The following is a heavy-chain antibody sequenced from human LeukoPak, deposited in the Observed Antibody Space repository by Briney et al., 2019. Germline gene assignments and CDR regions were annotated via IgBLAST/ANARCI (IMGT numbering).Heavy chain of an antibody. Sequence: TSGTLSLTCAVYGGSFSGYYWSWIRQPPGKGLEWIGEINHSGSTNYNPSLKSRVTISVDTSKNQFSLKLSSVTAADTAVYYCARGRKDIVVVPAAIFNYWGRGTLVTVSS. CDR3: ARGRKDIVVVPAAIFNY. CDR2: INHSGST. CDR1: GGSFSGYY. V-gene: IGHV4-34*01. D-gene: IGHD2-2*01. J-gene: IGHJ4*02.